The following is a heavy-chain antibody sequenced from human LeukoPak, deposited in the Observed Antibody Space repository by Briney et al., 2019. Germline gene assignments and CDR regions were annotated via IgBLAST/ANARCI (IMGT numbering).Heavy chain of an antibody. CDR3: VRDGELSSWSNYYYYMDV. J-gene: IGHJ6*03. CDR1: GFTFSSYW. D-gene: IGHD2-2*01. Sequence: PGGSLRLSCAASGFTFSSYWMSWVRQAPGKGLEWVANIKQDGSEKYYVDSVKGRFTISRDNAKNSLYLQMNSLRAEDTAVYNCVRDGELSSWSNYYYYMDVWGKGTTVTVSS. CDR2: IKQDGSEK. V-gene: IGHV3-7*01.